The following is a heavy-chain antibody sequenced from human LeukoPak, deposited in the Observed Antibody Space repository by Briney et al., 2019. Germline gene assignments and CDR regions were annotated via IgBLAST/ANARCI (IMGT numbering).Heavy chain of an antibody. CDR1: GYTFTSYY. Sequence: ASVKVSCKASGYTFTSYYMHWVRQAPGQGLEWMGGFDPEDGETIYAQKFQGRVTMTEDTSTDTAYMELSSLRSEDTAVYYCAARPLSSSWYPVGYWGQGTLVTVSS. V-gene: IGHV1-24*01. CDR2: FDPEDGET. J-gene: IGHJ4*02. CDR3: AARPLSSSWYPVGY. D-gene: IGHD6-13*01.